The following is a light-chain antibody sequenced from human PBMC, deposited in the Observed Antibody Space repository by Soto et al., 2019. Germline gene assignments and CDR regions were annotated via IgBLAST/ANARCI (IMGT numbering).Light chain of an antibody. V-gene: IGKV1-39*01. CDR3: PQCFSTPRT. CDR1: QSINSY. CDR2: AAS. J-gene: IGKJ1*01. Sequence: DIQMTQSPSSQSASVGDRVTITCRASQSINSYLNWYQQKPCKAAQLLIYAASSLQRGVPSRCSGSGSETDFTLHITSLQPDDFATYYCPQCFSTPRTFGQGTRVDI.